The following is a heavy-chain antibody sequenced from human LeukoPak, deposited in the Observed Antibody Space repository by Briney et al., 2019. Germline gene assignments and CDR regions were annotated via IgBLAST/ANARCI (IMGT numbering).Heavy chain of an antibody. CDR2: ISYDGSNK. J-gene: IGHJ5*02. CDR3: AREDIVGATRDAFDP. CDR1: GFTFSSYA. V-gene: IGHV3-30-3*01. D-gene: IGHD1-26*01. Sequence: GRSLRLSCAASGFTFSSYAMHWVRQAPGKGLEWVAVISYDGSNKYYADSVKGRFTISRDNSKNTLYLQMNSLRAEDTAVYYCAREDIVGATRDAFDPWGQGTLVTVSS.